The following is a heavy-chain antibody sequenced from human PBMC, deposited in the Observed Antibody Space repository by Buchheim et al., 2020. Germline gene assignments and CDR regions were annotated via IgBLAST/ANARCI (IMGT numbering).Heavy chain of an antibody. CDR3: AKDRLYCSSTSCYARDYYGMDV. D-gene: IGHD2-2*01. CDR1: GFTFSSYG. V-gene: IGHV3-30*18. J-gene: IGHJ6*02. CDR2: ISYDGSNK. Sequence: QVQLVESGGGVVKPGRSLRLSCAASGFTFSSYGMHWVRQAPGKGLEWVAVISYDGSNKYYADSVKGRFTISRDNSKNTLYLQMNSLRAEDTAVYYCAKDRLYCSSTSCYARDYYGMDVWGQGTT.